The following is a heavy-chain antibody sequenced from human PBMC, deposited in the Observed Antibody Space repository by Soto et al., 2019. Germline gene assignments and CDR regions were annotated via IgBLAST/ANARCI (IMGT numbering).Heavy chain of an antibody. CDR1: GGSISSYY. V-gene: IGHV4-59*08. J-gene: IGHJ5*02. Sequence: PSETLSLTCTVSGGSISSYYWSWIRQPPGKGLEWIGCIHYSGSTNYNPSLKSRVTISLDTSKNQFSLKLSSVTAADTAVYYCARPYCSSTSCYAWGGNWFDPWGQGTPVTVSS. D-gene: IGHD2-2*01. CDR3: ARPYCSSTSCYAWGGNWFDP. CDR2: IHYSGST.